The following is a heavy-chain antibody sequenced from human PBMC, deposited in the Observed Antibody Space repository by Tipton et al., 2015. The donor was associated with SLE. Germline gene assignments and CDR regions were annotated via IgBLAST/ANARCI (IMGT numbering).Heavy chain of an antibody. J-gene: IGHJ4*02. Sequence: SLRLSCPASGFTFGGYAMSWVRQAPGKGLEWVGFIRSKAFGGTTEYAASVKGRFTIPRDDSKSIAYLQMNSLKTEDTAVYYCTRVQSSSWGDYWGQGTLVTVSS. CDR1: GFTFGGYA. CDR2: IRSKAFGGTT. CDR3: TRVQSSSWGDY. V-gene: IGHV3-49*04. D-gene: IGHD6-13*01.